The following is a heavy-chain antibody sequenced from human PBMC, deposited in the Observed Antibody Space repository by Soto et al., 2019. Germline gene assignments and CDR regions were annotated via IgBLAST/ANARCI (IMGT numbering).Heavy chain of an antibody. CDR1: GYTFTSYA. D-gene: IGHD4-17*01. J-gene: IGHJ6*02. CDR3: ARDTAPSDV. V-gene: IGHV1-3*01. CDR2: INAGNGNR. Sequence: QVQLVQSGAEVKKPGASVKVSCKASGYTFTSYAMHWVRQAPGQRLEWMGWINAGNGNRKYSQKFQGRVTITRDTSASIAYMELSSLRSEDTAVYYWARDTAPSDVWGQGTTVTVSS.